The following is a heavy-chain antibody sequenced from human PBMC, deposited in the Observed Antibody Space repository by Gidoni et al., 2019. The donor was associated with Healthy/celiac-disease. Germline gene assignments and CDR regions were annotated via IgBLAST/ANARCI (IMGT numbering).Heavy chain of an antibody. CDR3: ASNPPYSSSWYGWFDP. Sequence: QVQLQESGPGLVKPSGTLSLTCAVSGGSISSSNWWSWVRQPPGKGLEWIGEIYHSGSTNHNPSLKSRVTISVDKSKNQFSLKLSSVTAADTAVYYCASNPPYSSSWYGWFDPWGQGTLVTVSS. V-gene: IGHV4-4*02. CDR2: IYHSGST. J-gene: IGHJ5*02. D-gene: IGHD6-13*01. CDR1: GGSISSSNW.